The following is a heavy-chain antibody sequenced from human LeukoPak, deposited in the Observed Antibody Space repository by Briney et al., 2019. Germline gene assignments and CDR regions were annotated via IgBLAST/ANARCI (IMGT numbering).Heavy chain of an antibody. V-gene: IGHV3-9*01. J-gene: IGHJ5*02. Sequence: GRSLRLSCAASGFTFDDYAAHWVRQAPGKGLEWVSGISWNSGSIGYADSVKGRFTISRDNAKNSLYLQMNSLRAEDTALYYCAKAHSSSLPNWFDPWGQGTLVTVSS. D-gene: IGHD6-6*01. CDR1: GFTFDDYA. CDR2: ISWNSGSI. CDR3: AKAHSSSLPNWFDP.